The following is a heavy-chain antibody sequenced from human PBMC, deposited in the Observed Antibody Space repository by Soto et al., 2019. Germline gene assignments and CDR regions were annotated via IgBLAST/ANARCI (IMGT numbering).Heavy chain of an antibody. J-gene: IGHJ4*02. V-gene: IGHV3-30*18. CDR2: ISIDGSRK. CDR3: VKEGEGSSWGGLDH. D-gene: IGHD6-13*01. CDR1: GFPFSRYA. Sequence: QVQLVESGGGVVQPGGSLRLSCAASGFPFSRYAMHWVRQAPGKGLEWVAVISIDGSRKHYADSLKGRFDISRDRSQNTLYLQMDSLGAEDTAVYYCVKEGEGSSWGGLDHWGQGTLVTVSS.